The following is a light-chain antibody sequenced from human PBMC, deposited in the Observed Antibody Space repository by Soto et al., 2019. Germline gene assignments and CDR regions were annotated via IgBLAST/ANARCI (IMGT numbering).Light chain of an antibody. Sequence: DIQMPQSPSSVSASVGDGVTITCRASQGISSWLAWYQQRPGKAPKLLIYAASSLQSGVPSRFSGSGSWTDCTLALSRLQPEDFETYYCQQANSSPITFGQGTRLEIK. J-gene: IGKJ5*01. CDR2: AAS. CDR1: QGISSW. V-gene: IGKV1-12*01. CDR3: QQANSSPIT.